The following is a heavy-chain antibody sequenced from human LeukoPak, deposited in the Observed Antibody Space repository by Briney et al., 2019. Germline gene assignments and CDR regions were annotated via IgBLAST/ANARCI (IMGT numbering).Heavy chain of an antibody. D-gene: IGHD1-26*01. CDR2: ISGTGSAV. J-gene: IGHJ6*03. CDR1: GFSFITDA. Sequence: GGSRRLSCAASGFSFITDAMNWVRQAPGTGLEWVSGISGTGSAVGYADSVKGRFTVSRDTSKRTVYLQMSGLRVDDTATYYCVKGSGTHYYFYYMHVWGKGTPVTVSS. CDR3: VKGSGTHYYFYYMHV. V-gene: IGHV3-48*03.